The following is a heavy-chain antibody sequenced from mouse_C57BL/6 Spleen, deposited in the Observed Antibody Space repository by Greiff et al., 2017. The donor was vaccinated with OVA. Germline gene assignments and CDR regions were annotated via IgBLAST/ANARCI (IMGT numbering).Heavy chain of an antibody. CDR2: IDPSDSYT. J-gene: IGHJ3*01. CDR1: GYTFTSYW. V-gene: IGHV1-69*01. CDR3: AAYYYGSSPAWFAY. D-gene: IGHD1-1*01. Sequence: VKLQQPGAELVMPGASVKLSCKASGYTFTSYWMHWVKQRPGQGLEWIGEIDPSDSYTNYNQKFKGKSTLTVDKSSSTAYMQLSSLTSEDSAVYYCAAYYYGSSPAWFAYWGQGTLVTVSA.